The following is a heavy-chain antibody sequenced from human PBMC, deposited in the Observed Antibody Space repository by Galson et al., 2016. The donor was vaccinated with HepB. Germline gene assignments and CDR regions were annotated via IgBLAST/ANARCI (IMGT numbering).Heavy chain of an antibody. D-gene: IGHD3-22*01. J-gene: IGHJ4*02. Sequence: SLRLSRAASGFTFSSLGMHWVRQAPGKGLEWVAVIWYDGSNKYYADSGKDRFTISRDNSKNTLYLQMNSLRAADPAVYYCARDAFYDTSGLVWHFDYWGQGTLVTVSS. V-gene: IGHV3-33*01. CDR3: ARDAFYDTSGLVWHFDY. CDR1: GFTFSSLG. CDR2: IWYDGSNK.